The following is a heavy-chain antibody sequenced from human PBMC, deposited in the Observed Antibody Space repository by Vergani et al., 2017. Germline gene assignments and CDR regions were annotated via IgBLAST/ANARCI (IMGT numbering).Heavy chain of an antibody. CDR2: IYPGDSDT. D-gene: IGHD1-14*01. CDR3: ARRSGTTTGPFQY. J-gene: IGHJ4*02. Sequence: ELQLVQSGTEVKKTGESLRISCKTSGYTFTTHWIGWVRQVPGKGLEWMGIIYPGDSDTTYSPPFQGQVTISVDRSGSTAFLQWISLKTSDSAMCYCARRSGTTTGPFQYWGQGTLVTVS. V-gene: IGHV5-51*03. CDR1: GYTFTTHW.